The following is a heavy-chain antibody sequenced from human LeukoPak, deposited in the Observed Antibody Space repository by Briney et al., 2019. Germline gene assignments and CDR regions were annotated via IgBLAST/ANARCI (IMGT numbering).Heavy chain of an antibody. J-gene: IGHJ4*02. V-gene: IGHV3-23*01. CDR3: AKRDSSGSYEGDY. Sequence: GESLRLSCAASGFTFSSYAMSWVRQAPGKGLEWVSGITENGDNTYYADSVKGRFTISRDNSKNTLYLQMNSLRAEDTAVYYCAKRDSSGSYEGDYWGQGTLVTVSS. CDR1: GFTFSSYA. D-gene: IGHD1-26*01. CDR2: ITENGDNT.